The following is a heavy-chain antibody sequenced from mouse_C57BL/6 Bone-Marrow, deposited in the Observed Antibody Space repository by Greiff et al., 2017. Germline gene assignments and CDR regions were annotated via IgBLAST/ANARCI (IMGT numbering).Heavy chain of an antibody. J-gene: IGHJ3*01. CDR1: GFNIKDDY. CDR3: TGVLLRYWFAY. D-gene: IGHD1-1*01. V-gene: IGHV14-4*01. Sequence: VQLQQPGAELVRPGASVKLSCTASGFNIKDDYMHWVKQRPEQGLEWIGWIDPENGDTEYASKFQGKATITADTSSNTAYLQLSSLTSEDTAVYYCTGVLLRYWFAYWGQGTLVTVSA. CDR2: IDPENGDT.